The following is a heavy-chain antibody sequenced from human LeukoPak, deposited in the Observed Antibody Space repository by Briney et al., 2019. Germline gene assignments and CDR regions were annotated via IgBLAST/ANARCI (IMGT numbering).Heavy chain of an antibody. CDR3: ATSRGSSYGYRALELPPSPVD. D-gene: IGHD5-18*01. V-gene: IGHV3-48*03. Sequence: GGSLRLSCAASGFTFSSYEMNWVRQAPGKGLEWVSYVSSSGGTIYYADSVKGRFTISRDNAKNSLYLQMKSLRAEDTAVYYCATSRGSSYGYRALELPPSPVDWGQGTLVTVSS. CDR1: GFTFSSYE. CDR2: VSSSGGTI. J-gene: IGHJ4*02.